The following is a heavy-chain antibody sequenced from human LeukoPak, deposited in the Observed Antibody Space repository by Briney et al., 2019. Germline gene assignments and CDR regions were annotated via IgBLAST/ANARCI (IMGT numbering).Heavy chain of an antibody. Sequence: KASETLSLTCTVSGGSISSSSYYWGWIRQPPGKGLEWIGSIYYSGSTYYNPSLKSRVTISVDTSKNQFSLKLSSVTAADTAVYYCARQSLYYDSSGYMAPGWFDPWGQGTLVTVSS. V-gene: IGHV4-39*01. CDR2: IYYSGST. CDR1: GGSISSSSYY. CDR3: ARQSLYYDSSGYMAPGWFDP. D-gene: IGHD3-22*01. J-gene: IGHJ5*02.